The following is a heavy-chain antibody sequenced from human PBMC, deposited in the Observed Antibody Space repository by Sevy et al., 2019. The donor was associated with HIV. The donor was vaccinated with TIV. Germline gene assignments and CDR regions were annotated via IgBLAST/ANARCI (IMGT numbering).Heavy chain of an antibody. CDR2: IWFDGSNT. Sequence: GGSLRLSCAASGFTPSTYGMHWVRQAPGKGLEWVAVIWFDGSNTYYADSVKGRFTISRDIAKNTLHLQMNSLRAEDTAVYYCARDLEFYDYGDYGPAFMPDYWGQGTLVTVSS. CDR3: ARDLEFYDYGDYGPAFMPDY. CDR1: GFTPSTYG. D-gene: IGHD4-17*01. J-gene: IGHJ4*02. V-gene: IGHV3-33*01.